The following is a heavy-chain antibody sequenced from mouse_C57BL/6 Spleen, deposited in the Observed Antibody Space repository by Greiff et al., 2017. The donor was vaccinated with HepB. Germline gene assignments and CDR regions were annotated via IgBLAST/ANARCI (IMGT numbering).Heavy chain of an antibody. Sequence: EVMLVESGGDLVKPGGSLKLSCAASGFTFSSYGMSWVRQTPDKRLEWVATISSGGSYTYYPDSVKGRFTISRDNAKNTLYLQMSSLKSEDTAMYYCARLTTVVAGAMDYWGQGTSVTVSS. J-gene: IGHJ4*01. CDR1: GFTFSSYG. CDR3: ARLTTVVAGAMDY. D-gene: IGHD1-1*01. CDR2: ISSGGSYT. V-gene: IGHV5-6*02.